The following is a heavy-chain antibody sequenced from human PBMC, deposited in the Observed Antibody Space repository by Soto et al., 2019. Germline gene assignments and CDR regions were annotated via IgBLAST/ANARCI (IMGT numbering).Heavy chain of an antibody. D-gene: IGHD6-19*01. CDR1: GYTFTSYG. J-gene: IGHJ3*02. CDR2: ISAYNGNT. Sequence: ASVKVSCKASGYTFTSYGISWVRQAPGQGLEWMGWISAYNGNTNYAQKLQGRVTMTTDTSTSTAYVELRSLRSDDTAVYYCARTRSYSSGWYDAFDIWGQGTMVTVSS. V-gene: IGHV1-18*01. CDR3: ARTRSYSSGWYDAFDI.